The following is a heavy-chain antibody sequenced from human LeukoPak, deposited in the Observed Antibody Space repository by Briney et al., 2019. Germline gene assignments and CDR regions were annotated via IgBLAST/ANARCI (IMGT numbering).Heavy chain of an antibody. Sequence: GASVKISCKASGYTFTSYGISWVRQAPGQGLEWMGWISAYNGNTNYAQKLQGRVPMTRDTSISTAYMELSRLRSGDTAVYYCASGSGSYYPYYYYYMDVWGKGTTVTVSS. CDR3: ASGSGSYYPYYYYYMDV. CDR2: ISAYNGNT. V-gene: IGHV1-18*01. D-gene: IGHD1-26*01. CDR1: GYTFTSYG. J-gene: IGHJ6*03.